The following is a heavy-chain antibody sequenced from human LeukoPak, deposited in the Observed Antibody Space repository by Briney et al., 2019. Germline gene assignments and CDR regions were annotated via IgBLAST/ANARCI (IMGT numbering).Heavy chain of an antibody. Sequence: PGGSLRLSCAASGFTFSTYWMSWVRQAPGKGLEWVANIKQDGSEKYYVDSVKGRFTISRDNAKNSLYLQMNSLRAEDTAVYYCARAGDVRITIFGVAHAFDIWGQGTMVTVSS. CDR3: ARAGDVRITIFGVAHAFDI. D-gene: IGHD3-3*01. V-gene: IGHV3-7*01. CDR1: GFTFSTYW. J-gene: IGHJ3*02. CDR2: IKQDGSEK.